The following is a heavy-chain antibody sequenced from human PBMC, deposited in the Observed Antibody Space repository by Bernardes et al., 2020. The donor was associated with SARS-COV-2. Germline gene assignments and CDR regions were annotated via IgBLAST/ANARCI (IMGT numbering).Heavy chain of an antibody. Sequence: GGSLRPSCAASGFSVSVYWMHWVRQAPGQGLVWVARVHSDGSRISYADSVKGRFTISRANAKNTLYLQMNSLRAEDTAVYYCAREEGYVLGLSYHYYGMDVWGQGTTVTVSS. CDR3: AREEGYVLGLSYHYYGMDV. V-gene: IGHV3-74*03. CDR2: VHSDGSRI. D-gene: IGHD5-12*01. J-gene: IGHJ6*02. CDR1: GFSVSVYW.